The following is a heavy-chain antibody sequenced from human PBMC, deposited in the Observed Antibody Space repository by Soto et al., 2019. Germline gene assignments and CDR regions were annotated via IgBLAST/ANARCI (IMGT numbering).Heavy chain of an antibody. Sequence: SETLSLTCAVSGGSISSGGYSWSWIRQPPGKGLEWIGYIYHSGSTYYNPSLKSRVTISVDRSKNQFSLKLSSVTAADTAVYYCARESRSSLYYRAQGTLVTVSA. D-gene: IGHD6-13*01. CDR3: ARESRSSLYY. V-gene: IGHV4-30-2*01. J-gene: IGHJ4*02. CDR1: GGSISSGGYS. CDR2: IYHSGST.